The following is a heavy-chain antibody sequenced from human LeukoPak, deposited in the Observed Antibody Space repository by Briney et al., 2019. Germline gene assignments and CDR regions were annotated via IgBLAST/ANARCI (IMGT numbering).Heavy chain of an antibody. CDR3: AKVTTDCSSTSCFLPYAFDF. J-gene: IGHJ3*01. Sequence: PGGSLRLSCGASGFTLNISAINWVRQAPGKGLEWVSSISASGSGTFYADSVKGRFAISRDNSGNMVFLLMNTLRAEDTAIYYCAKVTTDCSSTSCFLPYAFDFWGQGTMVAVSS. CDR1: GFTLNISA. CDR2: ISASGSGT. V-gene: IGHV3-23*01. D-gene: IGHD2-2*01.